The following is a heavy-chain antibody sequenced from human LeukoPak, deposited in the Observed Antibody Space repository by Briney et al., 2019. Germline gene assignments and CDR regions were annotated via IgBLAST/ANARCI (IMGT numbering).Heavy chain of an antibody. CDR2: ISGSGGGK. CDR3: AKLLRNDSRTVPAFDY. V-gene: IGHV3-23*01. J-gene: IGHJ4*02. D-gene: IGHD3-22*01. Sequence: GALRLSCGASGFTFSSHGMSWVRQAAGEGLEWVSAISGSGGGKYYADSVKGRFTISRDNSKNTLYLQMNSLRAEDTAVYYCAKLLRNDSRTVPAFDYWGQGTLVTVSS. CDR1: GFTFSSHG.